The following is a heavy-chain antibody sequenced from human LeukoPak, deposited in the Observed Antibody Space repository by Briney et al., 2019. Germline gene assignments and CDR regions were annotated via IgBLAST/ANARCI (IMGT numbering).Heavy chain of an antibody. CDR3: ARDYGDYPNYYYYGMDV. J-gene: IGHJ6*04. V-gene: IGHV1-18*01. CDR2: ISAYNGNT. D-gene: IGHD4-17*01. CDR1: GYTFTSCG. Sequence: ASVKVSCKASGYTFTSCGISWVRQAPGQGLEWMGWISAYNGNTNYAQKLQGRVTMTTDTSTSTAYMELRSLRSDDTAVYYCARDYGDYPNYYYYGMDVWGEGTTVTVSS.